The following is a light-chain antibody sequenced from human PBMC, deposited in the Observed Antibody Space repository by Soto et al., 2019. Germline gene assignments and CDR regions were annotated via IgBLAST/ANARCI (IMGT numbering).Light chain of an antibody. CDR2: GAS. CDR1: QSVTSNY. V-gene: IGKV3-20*01. CDR3: QQYGGSPRVT. J-gene: IGKJ4*01. Sequence: EIVLTQSPGTLSLSPGERATLSCRASQSVTSNYLAWYQQKPGQAPRLLLYGASSRATGIPDRFSGSGSGTDFTLTIISLEPEDFAVYYCQQYGGSPRVTFGGGTKVEIK.